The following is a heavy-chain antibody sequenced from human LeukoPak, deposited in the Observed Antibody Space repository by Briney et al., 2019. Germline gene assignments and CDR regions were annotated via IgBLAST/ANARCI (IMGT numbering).Heavy chain of an antibody. Sequence: SETLSLTCTVSGGSISSYYWSWMRQPPGKGLEWIGYIYYSGSTNYNPSLKSRVSISVDTSKNQFSLKLSSVTAADTAVYYCASHSYTAMVSDYWGQGTLVTVSS. J-gene: IGHJ4*02. V-gene: IGHV4-59*01. CDR3: ASHSYTAMVSDY. D-gene: IGHD5-18*01. CDR1: GGSISSYY. CDR2: IYYSGST.